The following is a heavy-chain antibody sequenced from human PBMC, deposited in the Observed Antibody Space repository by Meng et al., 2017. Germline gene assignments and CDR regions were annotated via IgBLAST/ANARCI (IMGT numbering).Heavy chain of an antibody. V-gene: IGHV1-2*02. D-gene: IGHD6-19*01. CDR2: INPHSGGT. CDR3: ARRVAVAGNTSRVRWFDP. CDR1: GGFFSNYA. Sequence: QVQLVQSGAEVKKPGSSVKVSCKAAGGFFSNYAISWIRQAPGQGLEWMGWINPHSGGTYFAQNFQGRVTLTSDTSISTAYMELSRLRSDDTAMYYCARRVAVAGNTSRVRWFDPWGQGTLVTVSS. J-gene: IGHJ5*02.